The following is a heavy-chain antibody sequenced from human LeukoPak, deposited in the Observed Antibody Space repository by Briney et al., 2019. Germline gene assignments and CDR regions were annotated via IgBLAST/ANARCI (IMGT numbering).Heavy chain of an antibody. CDR2: INTNTGNP. V-gene: IGHV7-4-1*02. CDR3: ARSWGSYRYSYFDY. J-gene: IGHJ4*02. Sequence: ASVKVSCKASGYTFTSYAMNWVRQAPGQGLEWMGWINTNTGNPTYAQGFTGRFVFSLGTSVSTAYLQISSLKAEDAAVYYCARSWGSYRYSYFDYWGQGTLVTVSS. CDR1: GYTFTSYA. D-gene: IGHD3-16*02.